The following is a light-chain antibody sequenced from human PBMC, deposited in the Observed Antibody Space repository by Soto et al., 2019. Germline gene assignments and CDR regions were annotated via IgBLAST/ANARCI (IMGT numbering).Light chain of an antibody. CDR2: EVS. CDR3: CSYATPRL. V-gene: IGLV2-23*02. J-gene: IGLJ2*01. CDR1: SSDVGSYDL. Sequence: QSVLTQPASVSGSPGQSITISCTGTSSDVGSYDLVPWYQQHPDKAPKLLLFEVSKRPSGVSIRFSGSKSGNTASLTISGLQPEDEADYYCCSYATPRLFGGGTQLTVL.